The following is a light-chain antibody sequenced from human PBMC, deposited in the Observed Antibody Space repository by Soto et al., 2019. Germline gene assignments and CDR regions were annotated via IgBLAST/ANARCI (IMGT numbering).Light chain of an antibody. CDR1: QTISNTF. CDR2: GAS. V-gene: IGKV3-20*01. J-gene: IGKJ3*01. Sequence: EIVLTQSPGTLSLSPGERATLSCRASQTISNTFLAWYQQRPGQAPRLLIYGASGRAAGIPDRFSGSGSGTDFTLSISRLEPEDFAVYYCQQYNGSPFTFGPGTKVDIK. CDR3: QQYNGSPFT.